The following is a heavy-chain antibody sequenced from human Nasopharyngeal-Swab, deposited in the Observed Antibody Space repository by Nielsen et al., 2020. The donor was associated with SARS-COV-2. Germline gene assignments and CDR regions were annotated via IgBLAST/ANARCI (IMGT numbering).Heavy chain of an antibody. CDR1: GYTFTSYY. Sequence: ASVKVSCKASGYTFTSYYMHWVRQAPGQRLEWMGWINAGNGNTKYSQKFQGRVTITRDTSASTAYMELSSLRSEDTAVYYCARSLQYYYYMDVWGKGTTVTVSS. CDR3: ARSLQYYYYMDV. CDR2: INAGNGNT. V-gene: IGHV1-3*01. J-gene: IGHJ6*03.